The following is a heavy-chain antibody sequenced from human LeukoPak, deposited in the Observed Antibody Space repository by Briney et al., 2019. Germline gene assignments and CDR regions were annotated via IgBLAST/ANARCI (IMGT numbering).Heavy chain of an antibody. CDR1: GVSFSTYG. CDR3: VGDTPPGGDFYLDY. V-gene: IGHV3-33*01. Sequence: GGSLRLSCAASGVSFSTYGMHRVRQAPGKGVEWGALIWNSRTNTYNADSAKGRFTISRENSKNTLYPQMNSPRAEDTAVYYCVGDTPPGGDFYLDYWGQGTLVIVSS. CDR2: IWNSRTNT. J-gene: IGHJ4*02. D-gene: IGHD3-16*01.